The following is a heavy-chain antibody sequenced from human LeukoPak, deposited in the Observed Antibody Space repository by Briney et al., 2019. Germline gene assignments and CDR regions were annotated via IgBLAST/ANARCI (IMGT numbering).Heavy chain of an antibody. CDR3: ARHRPDLHRDFDF. J-gene: IGHJ4*02. D-gene: IGHD6-6*01. CDR2: AFYSVSP. Sequence: PSETLSLTCTVSGPSISPYRWSWIRQPPGKGLEWIGYAFYSVSPTYNPSLKSRLTISIERFANWFSLQLRSVTAADTAVYFCARHRPDLHRDFDFWGQGLLVAVSS. CDR1: GPSISPYR. V-gene: IGHV4-59*08.